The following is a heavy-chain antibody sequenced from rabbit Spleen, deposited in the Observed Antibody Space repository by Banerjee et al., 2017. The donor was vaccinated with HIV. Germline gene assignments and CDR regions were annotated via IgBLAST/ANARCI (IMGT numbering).Heavy chain of an antibody. CDR3: ARDAAGREDFNL. D-gene: IGHD4-2*01. CDR2: IDVVKSDNT. Sequence: QEQLVESGGGLVQPEGSLTLTCKASGLDFSSSYWICWVRQAPGKGLEWIACIDVVKSDNTYYTTWAKGRFTISKTSSTTVTLQMTSLTAADTATYFCARDAAGREDFNLWGQGTLVTVS. J-gene: IGHJ4*01. V-gene: IGHV1S45*01. CDR1: GLDFSSSYW.